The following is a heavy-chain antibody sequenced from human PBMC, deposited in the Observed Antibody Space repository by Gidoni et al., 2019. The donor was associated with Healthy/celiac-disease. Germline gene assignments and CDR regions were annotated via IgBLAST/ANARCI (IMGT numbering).Heavy chain of an antibody. D-gene: IGHD3-22*01. CDR3: ARAAGPYYYDSSGYLDY. CDR2: NNPSGGST. Sequence: QVQLVQSGAEVKKPGASVKVSCKASGYTFTSYYMHWVRQAPGQGLEWMGINNPSGGSTSYAQKFQGRVTMTRDTSTSTVYMELSSLRSEDTAVYYCARAAGPYYYDSSGYLDYWGQGTLVTVSS. V-gene: IGHV1-46*03. J-gene: IGHJ4*02. CDR1: GYTFTSYY.